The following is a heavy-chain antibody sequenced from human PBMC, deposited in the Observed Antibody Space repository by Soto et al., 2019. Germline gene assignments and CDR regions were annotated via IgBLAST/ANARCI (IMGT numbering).Heavy chain of an antibody. CDR1: GGSISSSDYY. V-gene: IGHV4-39*01. CDR2: IFYSGST. Sequence: SETLSLTCTVSGGSISSSDYYWGWIRQPPGKGLEWIGSIFYSGSTYHNPSLKSRVTISVDTSKNQFSLKLSSVTAADTAVYYCATSQPPAVAGDFDYWGQGTLVTVSS. D-gene: IGHD6-19*01. J-gene: IGHJ4*02. CDR3: ATSQPPAVAGDFDY.